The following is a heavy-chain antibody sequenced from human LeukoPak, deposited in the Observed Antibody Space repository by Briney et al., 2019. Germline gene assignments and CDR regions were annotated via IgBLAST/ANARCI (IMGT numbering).Heavy chain of an antibody. CDR2: ISGSGGST. D-gene: IGHD6-19*01. V-gene: IGHV3-23*01. Sequence: PGGSLRLSCAASGFTFSSSAMSWVRQAPGKGLEWVSAISGSGGSTYYADSVKGRFTISRDNSKNTLYLQMNSLRAEDTAVYYCAKGIYSSGWSYFDYWGHGTLVTVSS. CDR3: AKGIYSSGWSYFDY. CDR1: GFTFSSSA. J-gene: IGHJ4*01.